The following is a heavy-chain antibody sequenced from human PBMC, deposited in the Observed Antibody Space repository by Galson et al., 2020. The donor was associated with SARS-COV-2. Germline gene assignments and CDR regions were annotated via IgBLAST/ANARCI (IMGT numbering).Heavy chain of an antibody. D-gene: IGHD3-22*01. Sequence: GGSLRLSCAASGFSVNNAWMSWVRQAPGKGLEWVGHIKTKTDGGTKDYAAPVKGRFTISREDSKNTVSLQMNSLKTEDTAVYYCTTEGYYYDSSGHYSDDWGQGTLVTVSS. V-gene: IGHV3-15*01. CDR1: GFSVNNAW. CDR2: IKTKTDGGTK. J-gene: IGHJ4*02. CDR3: TTEGYYYDSSGHYSDD.